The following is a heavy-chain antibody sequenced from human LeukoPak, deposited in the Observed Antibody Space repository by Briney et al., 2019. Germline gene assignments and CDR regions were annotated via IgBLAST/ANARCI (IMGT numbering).Heavy chain of an antibody. CDR1: GGTFSIYA. D-gene: IGHD6-19*01. Sequence: SVKVSCKASGGTFSIYAISWVRQAPGQGLEWMGGIIPIFGTANYAQKFQGRVTITADESTSTAYMELSSLRSEDTAVYYCAREGIAVAGTDYYGMDVWGQGTTVTVSS. CDR2: IIPIFGTA. CDR3: AREGIAVAGTDYYGMDV. J-gene: IGHJ6*02. V-gene: IGHV1-69*13.